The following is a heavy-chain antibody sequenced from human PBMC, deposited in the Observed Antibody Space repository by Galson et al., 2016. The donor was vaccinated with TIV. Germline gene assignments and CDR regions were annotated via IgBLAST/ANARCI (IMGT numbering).Heavy chain of an antibody. CDR1: GGSVSRGTYY. CDR3: TRDPTYSTSWYWYFDL. J-gene: IGHJ2*01. V-gene: IGHV4-61*01. CDR2: VYYNGKT. Sequence: SETLSLTCSVSGGSVSRGTYYWSWLRQSPGKRLEWIGYVYYNGKTNYNPSLKSRVNMSIDRSKNQFSLTLRSVTAADTAVYFCTRDPTYSTSWYWYFDLWGRGTLVAVSS. D-gene: IGHD6-13*01.